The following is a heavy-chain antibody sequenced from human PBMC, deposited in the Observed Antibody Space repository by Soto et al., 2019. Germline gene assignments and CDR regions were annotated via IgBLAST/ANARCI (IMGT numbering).Heavy chain of an antibody. CDR2: IDNAGSSV. J-gene: IGHJ6*02. Sequence: EVQLVESGGGLVQPGGSLRLSCAASGFTFSSYWMHWVRQAPGKGLVWVSRIDNAGSSVRYADSVKGRCTISRDNAKNTLYLQMNSLSAEDTAVYYCTRVGGSVSGMDVWGQGTTVTVSS. V-gene: IGHV3-74*01. CDR3: TRVGGSVSGMDV. CDR1: GFTFSSYW. D-gene: IGHD1-26*01.